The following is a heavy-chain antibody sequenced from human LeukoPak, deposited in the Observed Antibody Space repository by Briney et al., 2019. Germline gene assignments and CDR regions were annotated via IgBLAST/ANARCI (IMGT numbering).Heavy chain of an antibody. CDR2: INWNGGST. Sequence: RSGGSLRLSCAASGFTFDDYGMSWVRQAPGKGLEWVSGINWNGGSTGYADSVKGRFTISRDNSKNTLYLQMNSLRAEDTAVYYCASRIAVAGSLLWGQGTMVTVSS. D-gene: IGHD6-19*01. J-gene: IGHJ3*01. V-gene: IGHV3-20*04. CDR3: ASRIAVAGSLL. CDR1: GFTFDDYG.